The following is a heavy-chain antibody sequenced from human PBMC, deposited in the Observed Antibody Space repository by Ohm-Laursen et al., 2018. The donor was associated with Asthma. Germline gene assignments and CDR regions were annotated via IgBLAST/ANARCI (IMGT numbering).Heavy chain of an antibody. V-gene: IGHV4-31*03. Sequence: TLSLTCTVSGGSISSGHYYWTWIRQRPGTGLEWIGNIHYSGTTIYTPSLESRLTISLDTSKNQFSLKLSSVTAADTAVYYCARPRSTVEDAFDIWGQGTMVTVSS. J-gene: IGHJ3*02. D-gene: IGHD4-23*01. CDR3: ARPRSTVEDAFDI. CDR1: GGSISSGHYY. CDR2: IHYSGTT.